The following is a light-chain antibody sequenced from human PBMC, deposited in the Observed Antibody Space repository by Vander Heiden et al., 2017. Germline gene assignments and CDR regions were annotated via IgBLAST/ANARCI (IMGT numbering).Light chain of an antibody. Sequence: DIQMTQSPSTLSVSVGDRVTITCRASQSISSWLAWYQQKPGKAPKLLIYKASSLESGVPSRFSGSGSGTEFTLTISSLQPDDFATYYCQQYYTYLITFGQGTRLEIK. CDR1: QSISSW. V-gene: IGKV1-5*03. J-gene: IGKJ5*01. CDR2: KAS. CDR3: QQYYTYLIT.